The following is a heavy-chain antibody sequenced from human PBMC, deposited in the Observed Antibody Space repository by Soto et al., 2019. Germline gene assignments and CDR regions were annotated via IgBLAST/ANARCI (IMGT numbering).Heavy chain of an antibody. J-gene: IGHJ3*01. V-gene: IGHV5-51*01. Sequence: PVESLNISFKCSGYSFSFYWIGWVRQMPCKGLDWMWVIYPGDSDTRYSPSFHGQDTISADKSISTAYLQWSSLKASDTAMYFCARLPGVRGVFDGFNVWGQGTMVTVS. CDR2: IYPGDSDT. CDR3: ARLPGVRGVFDGFNV. CDR1: GYSFSFYW. D-gene: IGHD3-10*01.